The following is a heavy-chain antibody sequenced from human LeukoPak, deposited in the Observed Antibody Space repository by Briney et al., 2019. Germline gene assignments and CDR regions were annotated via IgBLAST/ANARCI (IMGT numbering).Heavy chain of an antibody. D-gene: IGHD5-12*01. V-gene: IGHV3-23*01. J-gene: IGHJ4*02. CDR2: ISGTGSGT. CDR3: AIGYSGYDYFDY. Sequence: GGSLRLSCAASGFTFSSYAMTWVRQAPGKGLEWVSAISGTGSGTDYADSVKGRFTVSRDNSKNTLYLQMNSLRADDTAAYYCAIGYSGYDYFDYWGQGTLVTVSS. CDR1: GFTFSSYA.